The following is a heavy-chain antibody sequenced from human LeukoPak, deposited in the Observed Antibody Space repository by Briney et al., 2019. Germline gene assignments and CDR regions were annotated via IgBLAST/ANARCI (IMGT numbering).Heavy chain of an antibody. CDR3: ARGTDDYIVATTSFEY. D-gene: IGHD5-12*01. CDR2: VIPMVGTA. CDR1: GDSFSTYV. J-gene: IGHJ4*02. Sequence: ASVKVSCKASGDSFSTYVISWVRQAPGQGLEWMGGVIPMVGTANIAQKFQGRVTITADESTSTAYMEVSSLRSDDTAVYYCARGTDDYIVATTSFEYWGQGTLVTVSS. V-gene: IGHV1-69*01.